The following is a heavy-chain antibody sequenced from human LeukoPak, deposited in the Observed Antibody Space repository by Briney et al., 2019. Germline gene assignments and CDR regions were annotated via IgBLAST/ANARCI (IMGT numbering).Heavy chain of an antibody. CDR1: GFTFSSYA. CDR2: ISYDGSNK. V-gene: IGHV3-30*04. D-gene: IGHD4/OR15-4a*01. Sequence: GGSLRLSCAASGFTFSSYATHWVRQAPGKGLEWVAVISYDGSNKYYADSVKGRFTISRDNSKNTLYLQMNSLRAEDTAMYYCAKVSLNMVNDAFDIWGQGTMVSVSS. J-gene: IGHJ3*02. CDR3: AKVSLNMVNDAFDI.